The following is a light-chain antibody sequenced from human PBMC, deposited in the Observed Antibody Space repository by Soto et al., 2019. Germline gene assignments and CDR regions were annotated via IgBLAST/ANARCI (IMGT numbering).Light chain of an antibody. Sequence: EIVLTQSQATMSQSPVARDTLSCRASQSVSNYLAWYQQRPGQAPRLLIYDASNRATGIPARFSVSGSGPDFPLTISALELEDFAIYYCQHINNRPLSLGPGTKWIS. J-gene: IGKJ3*01. V-gene: IGKV3-11*01. CDR2: DAS. CDR3: QHINNRPLS. CDR1: QSVSNY.